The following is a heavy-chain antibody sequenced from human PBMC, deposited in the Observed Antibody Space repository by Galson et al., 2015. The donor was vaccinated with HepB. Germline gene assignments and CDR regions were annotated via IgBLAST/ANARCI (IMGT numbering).Heavy chain of an antibody. D-gene: IGHD2-2*02. J-gene: IGHJ4*02. CDR2: ISGSGGST. CDR3: AKAPPRCSSTSCYTLDY. V-gene: IGHV3-23*01. Sequence: SLRLSCAAAGFTFSSYAMSWVRQAPGKGLEWVSAISGSGGSTYYADSVKGRFTISRDNSKNTLYLQMNSLRAEDTAVYYCAKAPPRCSSTSCYTLDYWGQGTLVTVSS. CDR1: GFTFSSYA.